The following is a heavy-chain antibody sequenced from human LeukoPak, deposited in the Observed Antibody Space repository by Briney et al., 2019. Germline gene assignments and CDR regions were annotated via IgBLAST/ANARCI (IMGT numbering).Heavy chain of an antibody. Sequence: SLRLSCAASGFTFSSYAMHWVRQAPGKGLEWVAVISYDGSNKYCADSVKGRFTISRDDSKNTLFLQMNSLKTEDTAVYYCTTDLAAMVRPVDYWGQGMVVTVSS. CDR1: GFTFSSYA. J-gene: IGHJ4*02. CDR3: TTDLAAMVRPVDY. CDR2: ISYDGSNK. V-gene: IGHV3-30*04. D-gene: IGHD5-18*01.